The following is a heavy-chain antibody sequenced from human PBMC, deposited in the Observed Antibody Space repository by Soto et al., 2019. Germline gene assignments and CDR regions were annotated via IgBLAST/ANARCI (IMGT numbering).Heavy chain of an antibody. CDR1: GGSISSYY. CDR2: IYTSGST. CDR3: VRSTPKFWSGYSATFDY. Sequence: QVQLQESGPGLVKPSETLSLTCTVSGGSISSYYWSWIRQPAGKGLEWIGRIYTSGSTNYNPSLKSRVTMSVDTSKNQFSLKLSSVTAADTAVYYCVRSTPKFWSGYSATFDYWGQGTLVTVSS. D-gene: IGHD3-3*01. V-gene: IGHV4-4*07. J-gene: IGHJ4*02.